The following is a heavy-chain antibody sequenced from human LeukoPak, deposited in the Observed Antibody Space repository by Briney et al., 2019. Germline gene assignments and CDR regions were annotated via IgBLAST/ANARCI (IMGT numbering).Heavy chain of an antibody. J-gene: IGHJ4*02. CDR2: INHSGST. V-gene: IGHV4-30-2*01. D-gene: IGHD2-2*01. CDR3: ARARGYCSSTSCYPDY. Sequence: SETLSLTCAGSGGSISIGGYSWSWIRQPPGKGLEWLGYINHSGSTYYNPSLKSRVTISVDRSKNQSSLKLSSVTAADTAVYYCARARGYCSSTSCYPDYWGQGTLVTVSS. CDR1: GGSISIGGYS.